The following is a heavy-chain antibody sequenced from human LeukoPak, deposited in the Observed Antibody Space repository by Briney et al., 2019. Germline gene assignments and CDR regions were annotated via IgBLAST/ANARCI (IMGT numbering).Heavy chain of an antibody. J-gene: IGHJ4*02. D-gene: IGHD5-24*01. Sequence: GGSLRLSCAASGFTVSSNYMSWVRQAPGKGLEWVSVIYSGGSTYYADSVKGRFTISRDNSKNTLHLQMNGLRAEDSAVYYCTRDIPRDPYSYFDYWGQGILVTVSS. CDR1: GFTVSSNY. CDR3: TRDIPRDPYSYFDY. CDR2: IYSGGST. V-gene: IGHV3-53*01.